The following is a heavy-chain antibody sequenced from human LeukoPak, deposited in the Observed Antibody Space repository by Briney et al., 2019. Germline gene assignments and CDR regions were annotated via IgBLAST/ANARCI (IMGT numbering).Heavy chain of an antibody. Sequence: ASVKVSCKASGYTFASYGFSWVRQAPGQGLEWMGWISGYNGNTNYAQKLQGRVTMTTDTSTSTAYLDLSSLRSDDTAVYYCARDGDYGTGSYYRGCIDSWGQGTPVTVSP. V-gene: IGHV1-18*01. J-gene: IGHJ4*02. CDR2: ISGYNGNT. D-gene: IGHD3-10*01. CDR1: GYTFASYG. CDR3: ARDGDYGTGSYYRGCIDS.